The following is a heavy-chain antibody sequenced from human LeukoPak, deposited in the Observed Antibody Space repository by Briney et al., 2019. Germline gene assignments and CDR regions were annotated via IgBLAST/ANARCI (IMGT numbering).Heavy chain of an antibody. D-gene: IGHD3-3*01. J-gene: IGHJ4*02. CDR2: IRYDGSNK. Sequence: GGSLRLSCAASGFTISSYGMHWVRQAPGKGLEWAAFIRYDGSNKYYADSVKGRFTISRDNSKNTLYLQMNSLRAEDTAVYYCARDQDDFWSGYANDYWGQGTLVTVSS. CDR1: GFTISSYG. CDR3: ARDQDDFWSGYANDY. V-gene: IGHV3-30*02.